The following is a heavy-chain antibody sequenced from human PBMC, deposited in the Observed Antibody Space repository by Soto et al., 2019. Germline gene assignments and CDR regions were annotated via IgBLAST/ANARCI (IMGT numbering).Heavy chain of an antibody. V-gene: IGHV4-34*01. CDR3: ASRLEIAVAGTDAGAFDI. CDR1: GGSFSGYY. D-gene: IGHD6-19*01. J-gene: IGHJ3*02. CDR2: INHSGST. Sequence: SETLSLTCAVYGGSFSGYYWSWIRQPPGKGLEWIGEINHSGSTNYNPSLKSRVTISVDTSKNQFSLKLSSVTAADTAVYYCASRLEIAVAGTDAGAFDIWGQGTMVTVSS.